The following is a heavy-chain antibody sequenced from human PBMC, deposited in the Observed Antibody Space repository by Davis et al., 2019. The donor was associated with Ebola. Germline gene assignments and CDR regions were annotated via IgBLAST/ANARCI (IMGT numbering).Heavy chain of an antibody. Sequence: GGSLRLSCAASGFTFNIFDMHWIRQAPGRGLEWVAFVRSHGSDDHYADSVKGRFTISRDNSKNTLYLQMNSLRAEDTAVYYCAKDILWFGDYDAFDIWGQGTMVTVSS. D-gene: IGHD3-10*01. CDR2: VRSHGSDD. CDR3: AKDILWFGDYDAFDI. V-gene: IGHV3-30*02. J-gene: IGHJ3*02. CDR1: GFTFNIFD.